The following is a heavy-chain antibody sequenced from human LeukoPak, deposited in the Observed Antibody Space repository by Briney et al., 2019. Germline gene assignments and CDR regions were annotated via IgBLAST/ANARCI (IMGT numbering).Heavy chain of an antibody. V-gene: IGHV4-59*01. CDR3: ARGGAARLHFQN. Sequence: SETLSLTCTVSGGSISTYYWNWIRQPPGKGLEWIGYIYHSGSTNYNPSLQSRVTISIDTSKNQFSLNLNSVTAADTAVYYCARGGAARLHFQNWGQGTLVTVSS. D-gene: IGHD6-6*01. CDR2: IYHSGST. CDR1: GGSISTYY. J-gene: IGHJ1*01.